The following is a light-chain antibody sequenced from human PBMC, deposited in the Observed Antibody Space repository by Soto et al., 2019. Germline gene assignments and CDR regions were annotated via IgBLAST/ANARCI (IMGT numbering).Light chain of an antibody. J-gene: IGLJ1*01. V-gene: IGLV2-14*01. CDR3: SAYTASSTRV. Sequence: QSVLTQPASVSASPGQSITISCTGTDIDVGGYNFVSWYQQYPGKAPQLMIYEVSNRPSGVSNRFSGSKSGNTASLTISGLQAEDEADYYCSAYTASSTRVFGTGTKVTVL. CDR2: EVS. CDR1: DIDVGGYNF.